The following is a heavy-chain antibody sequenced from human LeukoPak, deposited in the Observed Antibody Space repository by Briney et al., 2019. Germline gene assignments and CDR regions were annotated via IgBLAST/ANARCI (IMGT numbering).Heavy chain of an antibody. Sequence: GGSPRLSCAVSGFIFSSYWMNWVRQAPGKGLEWVAVISYDGSNKYYADSVKGRFTISRDNSKNTLYLQMNSLRAEDTAVYYCAREGGYSSSMYYFDYWGQGTLVTVSS. D-gene: IGHD6-13*01. CDR2: ISYDGSNK. V-gene: IGHV3-30-3*01. CDR1: GFIFSSYW. CDR3: AREGGYSSSMYYFDY. J-gene: IGHJ4*02.